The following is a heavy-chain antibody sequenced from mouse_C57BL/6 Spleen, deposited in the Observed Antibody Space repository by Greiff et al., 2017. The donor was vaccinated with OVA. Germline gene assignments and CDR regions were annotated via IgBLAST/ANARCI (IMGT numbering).Heavy chain of an antibody. CDR1: GYTFTSYG. D-gene: IGHD1-1*01. V-gene: IGHV1-81*01. CDR3: ARGSRYFDV. Sequence: VQVVESGAELARPGASVKLSCKASGYTFTSYGISWVKQRTGQGLEWIGEIYPRSGNTYYNEKFKGKATLTADKSSSTAYMELRSLTSEDSAVYFCARGSRYFDVWGTGTTVTVSS. J-gene: IGHJ1*03. CDR2: IYPRSGNT.